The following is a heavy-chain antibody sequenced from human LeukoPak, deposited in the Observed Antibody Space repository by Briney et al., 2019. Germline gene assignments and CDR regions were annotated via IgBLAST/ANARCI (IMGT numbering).Heavy chain of an antibody. Sequence: GGSLRLSCAASGFTFSDSGMHWVRQASGKGLEWVGRIRSKANSYATAYAASVKGRFTISRDDSKNTAYLQMNSLKTEDTAVYYCTRYGDYPFDHWGQGTLVTVSS. CDR2: IRSKANSYAT. V-gene: IGHV3-73*01. CDR3: TRYGDYPFDH. CDR1: GFTFSDSG. J-gene: IGHJ4*02. D-gene: IGHD2-21*01.